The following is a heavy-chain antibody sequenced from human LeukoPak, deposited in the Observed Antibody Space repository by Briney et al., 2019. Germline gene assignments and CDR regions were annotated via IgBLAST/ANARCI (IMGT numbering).Heavy chain of an antibody. D-gene: IGHD3-22*01. J-gene: IGHJ4*02. CDR1: GYTFTSYD. CDR3: AILGITTSEGVASYFHY. V-gene: IGHV1-8*01. Sequence: ASVKVSCKASGYTFTSYDINWVRQATGQGLEWMGWMNPNSGNTGYAQKFQGRVTMTRNTSISTAYMELSSLRSEDTAVYYCAILGITTSEGVASYFHYWGQGTLVTVSS. CDR2: MNPNSGNT.